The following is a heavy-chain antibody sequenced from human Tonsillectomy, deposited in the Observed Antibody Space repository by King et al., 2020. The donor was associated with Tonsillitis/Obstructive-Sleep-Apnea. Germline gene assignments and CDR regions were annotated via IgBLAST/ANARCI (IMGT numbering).Heavy chain of an antibody. CDR1: GGSFSGYY. D-gene: IGHD2-8*02. Sequence: VQLQQWGAGLLKPSETLSLTCAVYGGSFSGYYWSWIRQPPGKGLEWIGYIYYSGSTYYNPSLKSRVTISVDTSKNQFSLKLSSVTAADTAVYYCASAGPNYFYLTPLVHDAFDIWGQGTMVTVSS. V-gene: IGHV4-34*01. CDR2: IYYSGST. CDR3: ASAGPNYFYLTPLVHDAFDI. J-gene: IGHJ3*02.